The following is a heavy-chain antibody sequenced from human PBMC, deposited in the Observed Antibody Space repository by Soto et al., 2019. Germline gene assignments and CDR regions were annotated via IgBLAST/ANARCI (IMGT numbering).Heavy chain of an antibody. CDR2: ISSSSSYI. CDR3: ARDLVTGTTRNAFDI. J-gene: IGHJ3*02. Sequence: PGGSLRLSCAASGFTFSSYIMNWVRQAPGKGLERVSSISSSSSYIYYADSVKGRFTISRDNAKNSLYLQMNSLRAEDAAVYYCARDLVTGTTRNAFDIWGQGTMVTVSS. D-gene: IGHD1-7*01. CDR1: GFTFSSYI. V-gene: IGHV3-21*01.